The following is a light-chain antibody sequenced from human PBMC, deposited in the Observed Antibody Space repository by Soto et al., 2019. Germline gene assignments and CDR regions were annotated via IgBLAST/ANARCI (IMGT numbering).Light chain of an antibody. Sequence: QSVLTQPPLVSGAPGQNVAISCTGSSSNIGAGSDVHWYQQLPGRAPKLLIYSNIYRPSGVPDRFSGSRSGTSASLAITGLQPEDEADYYCQSDDVSLSGSVFGGGTQLTVL. CDR2: SNI. CDR1: SSNIGAGSD. CDR3: QSDDVSLSGSV. J-gene: IGLJ7*01. V-gene: IGLV1-40*01.